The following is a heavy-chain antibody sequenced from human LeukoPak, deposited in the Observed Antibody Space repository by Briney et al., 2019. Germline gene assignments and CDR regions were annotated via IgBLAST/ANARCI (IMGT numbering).Heavy chain of an antibody. CDR3: VKGVTYYYDRSGYYLDY. CDR1: GLTLSGYS. Sequence: GGSLRLSCAASGLTLSGYSMNWVRQAPGKGLENIAAISTNGGYTNYADSVKGRFTISRDNSKNTLYVQMSSLRTEDTAVYYCVKGVTYYYDRSGYYLDYWGQGTLVTVSS. J-gene: IGHJ4*02. D-gene: IGHD3-22*01. V-gene: IGHV3-64*05. CDR2: ISTNGGYT.